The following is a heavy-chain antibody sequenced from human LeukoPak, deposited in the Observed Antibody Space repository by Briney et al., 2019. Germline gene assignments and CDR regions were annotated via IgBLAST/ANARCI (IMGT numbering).Heavy chain of an antibody. CDR3: ARDERGGPYELDH. V-gene: IGHV3-7*01. J-gene: IGHJ4*02. CDR2: IKQDGSEK. Sequence: GGSLMPSCAASGFTFSSYWMSWVRQAPGKGLEWVANIKQDGSEKYYVDSVKGRFTISRDNAKNLLYLQMNSLRAEDTAVYYCARDERGGPYELDHWAEGILVTVSS. D-gene: IGHD3-22*01. CDR1: GFTFSSYW.